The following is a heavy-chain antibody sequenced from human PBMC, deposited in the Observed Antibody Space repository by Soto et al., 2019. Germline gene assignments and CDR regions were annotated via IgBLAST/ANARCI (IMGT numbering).Heavy chain of an antibody. V-gene: IGHV4-39*01. J-gene: IGHJ4*02. CDR2: IYYSGST. CDR3: ARHRITMVRGVIMDFDY. Sequence: PSETLSLTCTVSGGSISSSSYYWGWIRQPPGKGLEWIGSIYYSGSTYYNPSLKSRVTISVDTSKNQFSLKLSSLTAADTAVYYCARHRITMVRGVIMDFDYWGQGTLVTVSS. D-gene: IGHD3-10*01. CDR1: GGSISSSSYY.